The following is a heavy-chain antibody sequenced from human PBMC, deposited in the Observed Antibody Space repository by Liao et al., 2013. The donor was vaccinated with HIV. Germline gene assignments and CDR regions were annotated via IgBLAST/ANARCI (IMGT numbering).Heavy chain of an antibody. D-gene: IGHD1-20*01. CDR3: ARARFANWKALFDY. CDR2: IYTSGST. CDR1: GGSISSGSYY. V-gene: IGHV4-61*02. Sequence: QVQLQESGPGLVKPSQTLSLTCTVSGGSISSGSYYWSWIRQPAGKGLEWIGRIYTSGSTNYNPSLKSRVTISVDTSKNQFSLKLSSVTAADTAVYYCARARFANWKALFDYWGQGTLVTVSS. J-gene: IGHJ4*02.